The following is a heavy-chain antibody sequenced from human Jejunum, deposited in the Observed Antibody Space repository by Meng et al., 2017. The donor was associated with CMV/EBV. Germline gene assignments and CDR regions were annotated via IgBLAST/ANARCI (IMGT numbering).Heavy chain of an antibody. V-gene: IGHV3-74*01. CDR1: VFSFTDYW. J-gene: IGHJ4*02. Sequence: ASVFSFTDYWMHWVRQVPGKGLVWVSRIYSDAISTNYADSVKGRFTLSRDDAKNTLYLQTNSLRAEDTAVYYCAREHDSNGRFFDSWGQGTLVTVSS. D-gene: IGHD5-18*01. CDR3: AREHDSNGRFFDS. CDR2: IYSDAIST.